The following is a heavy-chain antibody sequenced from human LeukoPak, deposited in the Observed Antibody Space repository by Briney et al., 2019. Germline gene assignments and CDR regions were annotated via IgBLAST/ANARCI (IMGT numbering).Heavy chain of an antibody. J-gene: IGHJ3*02. Sequence: SESLSLTCTVSGGSISDYYWNWIRQPPGKGLEWVGFLYNSGSTKYNSSLTSRVTISLDMSKRQFSLKLTSVTAADTAVYYCARGVTSPLDAFDIWSQGTTVTVSS. D-gene: IGHD1-26*01. V-gene: IGHV4-59*01. CDR1: GGSISDYY. CDR2: LYNSGST. CDR3: ARGVTSPLDAFDI.